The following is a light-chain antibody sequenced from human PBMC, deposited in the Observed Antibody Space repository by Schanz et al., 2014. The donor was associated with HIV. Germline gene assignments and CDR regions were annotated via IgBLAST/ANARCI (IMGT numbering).Light chain of an antibody. CDR1: QSMGDW. J-gene: IGKJ5*01. Sequence: DIQMTQSPSTLSASVGDIVTITCRASQSMGDWLAWYQHKPGKAPKFLIRKASRLESGVPSRFSGSGSGTEFTLTISGLQPDDFATYYCQQYDSSPVTFGQGTRLEIK. V-gene: IGKV1-5*03. CDR3: QQYDSSPVT. CDR2: KAS.